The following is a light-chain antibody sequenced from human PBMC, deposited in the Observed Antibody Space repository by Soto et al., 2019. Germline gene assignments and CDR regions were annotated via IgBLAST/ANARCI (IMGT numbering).Light chain of an antibody. CDR2: DAS. J-gene: IGKJ5*01. Sequence: ETVLTPFPATLSLSPKERATLSCRATQSLNNYLAWYQQKPGQAPRLLIYDASNRATGIPPRFSGSGSGTDFTLTISSLEPEDFAVYYCQLRSNWLTFGQGTRMEIK. CDR1: QSLNNY. V-gene: IGKV3-11*01. CDR3: QLRSNWLT.